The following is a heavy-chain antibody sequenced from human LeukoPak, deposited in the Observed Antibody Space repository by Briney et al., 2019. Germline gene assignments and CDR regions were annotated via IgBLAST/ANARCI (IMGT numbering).Heavy chain of an antibody. J-gene: IGHJ4*02. Sequence: ASVKVSCKASGYTFTGYYMHWVRQAPGQGLEWMGWISAYNGNTNYAQKLQGRVTMTTDTSTSTAYMELRSLRSDDTAVYYCARDYYYDSSGPFDYWGQGTLVTVSS. CDR2: ISAYNGNT. CDR3: ARDYYYDSSGPFDY. CDR1: GYTFTGYY. D-gene: IGHD3-22*01. V-gene: IGHV1-18*04.